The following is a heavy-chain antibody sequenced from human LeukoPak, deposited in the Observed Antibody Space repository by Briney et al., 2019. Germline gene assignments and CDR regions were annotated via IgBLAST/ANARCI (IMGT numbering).Heavy chain of an antibody. V-gene: IGHV4-38-2*01. Sequence: PSETLSLTCAVSGYSISSGYYWGWIRQPPGKGLEWIGEINHSGSTNYNPSLKSRVTISVDTSKNQFSLKLSSVTAADTAVYYCARSDRHYYYYYMDVWGKGTTVTVSS. CDR3: ARSDRHYYYYYMDV. D-gene: IGHD3-22*01. CDR1: GYSISSGYY. CDR2: INHSGST. J-gene: IGHJ6*03.